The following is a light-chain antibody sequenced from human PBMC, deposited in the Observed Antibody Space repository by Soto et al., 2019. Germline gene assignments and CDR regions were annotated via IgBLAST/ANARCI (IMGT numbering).Light chain of an antibody. CDR1: SSDVGGYNL. V-gene: IGLV2-23*01. J-gene: IGLJ3*02. CDR3: CSYADSSTPWV. Sequence: QSALAQPASVSGSPGQSITISCTGTSSDVGGYNLVSWYQHHPGKAPKLMIYEGSKRPSGVSNRFSGSNSGNTASLTISGLQAEDEADYYCCSYADSSTPWVFGGGTKVTVL. CDR2: EGS.